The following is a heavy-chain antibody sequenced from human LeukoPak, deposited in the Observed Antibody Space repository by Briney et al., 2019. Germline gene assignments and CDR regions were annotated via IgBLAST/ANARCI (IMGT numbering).Heavy chain of an antibody. D-gene: IGHD5-18*01. J-gene: IGHJ4*02. CDR1: EFIFSNHG. V-gene: IGHV3-23*01. Sequence: GGSLRLSCATSEFIFSNHGMHWARQAPGKGLEWVSAISGSGGSTYYADSVKGRFTISRDNSKNTLYLQMNSLRAEGMAVYYCAKIRPSGTAMVKDFDYWGQGTLVTVSS. CDR3: AKIRPSGTAMVKDFDY. CDR2: ISGSGGST.